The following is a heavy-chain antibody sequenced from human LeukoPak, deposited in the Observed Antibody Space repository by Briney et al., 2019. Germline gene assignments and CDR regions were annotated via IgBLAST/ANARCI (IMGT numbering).Heavy chain of an antibody. CDR3: TRVGLTDYYMEV. J-gene: IGHJ6*03. CDR1: GFAFSDFS. D-gene: IGHD3-16*01. Sequence: GGSLRLSCAASGFAFSDFSMNWVRQAPGKGLKWVANIRGSGSGMGRGNYYADSVQGRFTISRDNAKNSLYLQMNSLTAEETAVYYRTRVGLTDYYMEVWGKGTTVTVSS. V-gene: IGHV3-21*05. CDR2: IRGSGSGM.